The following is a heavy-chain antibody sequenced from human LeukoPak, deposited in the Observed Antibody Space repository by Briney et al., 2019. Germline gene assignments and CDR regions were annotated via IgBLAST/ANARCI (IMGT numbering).Heavy chain of an antibody. CDR3: ARGFPRYCSSTSCYGWFDP. CDR2: IIPIFGTA. V-gene: IGHV1-69*13. CDR1: GGTFSSYA. D-gene: IGHD2-2*01. J-gene: IGHJ5*02. Sequence: ASVKVSCKASGGTFSSYAISWVRQAPGQGLEWMGGIIPIFGTANYAQKFQGRVTITADESTSTAYMELSSLRSEDTAVYYCARGFPRYCSSTSCYGWFDPWGQGTLVTVSS.